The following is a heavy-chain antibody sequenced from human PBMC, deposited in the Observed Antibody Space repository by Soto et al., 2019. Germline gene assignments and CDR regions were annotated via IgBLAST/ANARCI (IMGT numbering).Heavy chain of an antibody. CDR3: AGQTADSSGYYSADV. CDR1: GGSISSRSYY. D-gene: IGHD3-22*01. CDR2: IYYSGST. V-gene: IGHV4-39*01. Sequence: SETLSLTSTVSGGSISSRSYYWGWIRQPPGKGLEWIGSIYYSGSTYYNPSLKSRVTISVDTSKNQFSLKLSSVTAADTAVYYCAGQTADSSGYYSADVWGQGTTVTVSS. J-gene: IGHJ6*02.